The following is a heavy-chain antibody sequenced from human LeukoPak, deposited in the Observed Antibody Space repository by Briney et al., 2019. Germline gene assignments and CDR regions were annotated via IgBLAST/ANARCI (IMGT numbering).Heavy chain of an antibody. CDR3: ARGELLSATDY. D-gene: IGHD2-2*01. Sequence: ASVKVSCTASGYTFTSYAINWVRQATGQGLEWMGWMNPNSGNTGYAQKFQGRVTMTRNTSISTAYMELSSLRSEDTAVYYCARGELLSATDYWGQGTLVTVSS. CDR1: GYTFTSYA. CDR2: MNPNSGNT. V-gene: IGHV1-8*01. J-gene: IGHJ4*02.